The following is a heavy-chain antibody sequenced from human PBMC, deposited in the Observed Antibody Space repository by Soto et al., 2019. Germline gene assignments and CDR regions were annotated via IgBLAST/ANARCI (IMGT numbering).Heavy chain of an antibody. CDR3: ARRDIVVVPADSADYYYYYYMDV. V-gene: IGHV3-48*01. D-gene: IGHD2-2*01. J-gene: IGHJ6*03. Sequence: GGSLRLSCAASGFTFSSYSMNWVRQAPGKGLEWVSYISSSSSTIYYADSVKGRFTISRDNAKNSLYLQMNSLRAEDTAVYYCARRDIVVVPADSADYYYYYYMDVWGKGTTVTVSS. CDR1: GFTFSSYS. CDR2: ISSSSSTI.